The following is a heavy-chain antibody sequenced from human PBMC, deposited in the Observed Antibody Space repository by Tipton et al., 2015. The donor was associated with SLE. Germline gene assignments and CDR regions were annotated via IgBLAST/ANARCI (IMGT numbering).Heavy chain of an antibody. CDR2: INHSGST. D-gene: IGHD3-22*01. CDR3: ARHPYYYDSSGYYRDY. V-gene: IGHV4-34*01. Sequence: TLSLTCAISGGSFSGYAWSWIRQSPGKGLEWIGEINHSGSTNYNPSLKSRITISVDTSKNRFSLKLSSVTAADTAVYYCARHPYYYDSSGYYRDYWGQGTLVTISS. J-gene: IGHJ4*02. CDR1: GGSFSGYA.